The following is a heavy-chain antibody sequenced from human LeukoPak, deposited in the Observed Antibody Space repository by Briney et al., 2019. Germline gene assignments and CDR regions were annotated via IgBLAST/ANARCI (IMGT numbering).Heavy chain of an antibody. CDR3: ARAVSSGYYNFYFDY. Sequence: GGSLRLSCAASGFTFSDYWMTWVRQAPGKGLEWVANIKQDGSEKFYVDSVKGRFTISRDNAKNSLYLQMNSLRAEDTAVYYCARAVSSGYYNFYFDYWGQGTLVTVSS. V-gene: IGHV3-7*04. D-gene: IGHD3-3*01. CDR2: IKQDGSEK. CDR1: GFTFSDYW. J-gene: IGHJ4*02.